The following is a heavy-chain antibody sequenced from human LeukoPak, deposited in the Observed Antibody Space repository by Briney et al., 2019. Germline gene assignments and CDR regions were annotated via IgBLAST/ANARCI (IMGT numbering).Heavy chain of an antibody. CDR1: GGSISSSSYY. CDR2: VYYSGST. J-gene: IGHJ5*02. D-gene: IGHD3-9*01. V-gene: IGHV4-39*01. CDR3: ARHVYYDILTGYYSDWFDP. Sequence: SETLSLTCTVSGGSISSSSYYWGWIRQPPGKGLEWIGSVYYSGSTYDNPSLKSRVTLSVDTSKNQFSLKLSSVTAADTAVYYCARHVYYDILTGYYSDWFDPWGQGTLSPSPQ.